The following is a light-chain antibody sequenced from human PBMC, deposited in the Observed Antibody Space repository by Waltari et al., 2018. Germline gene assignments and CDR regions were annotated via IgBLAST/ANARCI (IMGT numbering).Light chain of an antibody. Sequence: DIQMTQSPSTLSASVGDRVTITCRASQNIVTWLTWYQQKPGKAPKVLIYKASNLKSGFPSRFSGSESGTEFTLTINSLQPDDFATYYCQQYNTYWTFGQGTKVEIK. CDR3: QQYNTYWT. CDR2: KAS. V-gene: IGKV1-5*03. J-gene: IGKJ1*01. CDR1: QNIVTW.